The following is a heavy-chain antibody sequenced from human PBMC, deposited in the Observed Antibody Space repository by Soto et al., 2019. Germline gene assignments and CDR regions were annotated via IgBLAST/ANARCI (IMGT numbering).Heavy chain of an antibody. D-gene: IGHD4-17*01. V-gene: IGHV3-53*05. Sequence: PVWSLRLSCVSSGFSATSNYMTWVRQAPVKGPEWVSVMYSNGHTYYADSVEGRFTISRDRSSNTLYLQMTSLRREDTAVYYCARESGSPVTYHYSYGMDVWGQGTTVTVSS. J-gene: IGHJ6*02. CDR3: ARESGSPVTYHYSYGMDV. CDR2: MYSNGHT. CDR1: GFSATSNY.